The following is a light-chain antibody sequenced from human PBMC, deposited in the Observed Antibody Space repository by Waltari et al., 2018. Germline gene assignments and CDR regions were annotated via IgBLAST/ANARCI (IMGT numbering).Light chain of an antibody. V-gene: IGLV2-23*02. CDR1: SSDIGRYDI. Sequence: QSALTQPASVSGSPGQSVTISCTGASSDIGRYDIVSWYQQHQGNDPKLRICDVSKRPSGVSNRFSGSKSGDTASLTISGLQFEDEADYYCCSYAGNYIWVFGGGTRLTVL. CDR2: DVS. CDR3: CSYAGNYIWV. J-gene: IGLJ3*02.